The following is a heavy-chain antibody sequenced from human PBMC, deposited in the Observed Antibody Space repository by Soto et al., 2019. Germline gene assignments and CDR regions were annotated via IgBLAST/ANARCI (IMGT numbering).Heavy chain of an antibody. CDR3: ARRYSSAFDI. J-gene: IGHJ3*02. V-gene: IGHV4-59*08. CDR2: IYYSGST. Sequence: QVQLQESGPGLVKPSETLSLTCTVSGGSISSYYWSWIRQPPGKGLEWIGYIYYSGSTNYNPSLMSRVTISVDTSTIRFSLKLRSVTAADTAVYYCARRYSSAFDIWGQGTMVTVSS. D-gene: IGHD6-13*01. CDR1: GGSISSYY.